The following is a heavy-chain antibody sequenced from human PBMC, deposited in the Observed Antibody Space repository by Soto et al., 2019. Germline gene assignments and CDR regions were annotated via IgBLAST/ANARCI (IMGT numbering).Heavy chain of an antibody. V-gene: IGHV3-30-3*01. CDR1: GFTFSSYA. D-gene: IGHD6-13*01. Sequence: GGSLRLSCAASGFTFSSYAMHWVRQAPGKGLEWVAVISYDGSNKYYADSVKGRFTISRDNSKNTLYLQMNSLRAEDTAVYYCARALDRGYSSSWYNDYWGQGTLVTVSS. CDR3: ARALDRGYSSSWYNDY. CDR2: ISYDGSNK. J-gene: IGHJ4*02.